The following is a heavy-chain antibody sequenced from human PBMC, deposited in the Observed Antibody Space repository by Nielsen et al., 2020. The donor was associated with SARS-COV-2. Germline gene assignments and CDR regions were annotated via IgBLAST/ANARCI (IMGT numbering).Heavy chain of an antibody. J-gene: IGHJ3*01. V-gene: IGHV1-69*04. Sequence: SVKVSCKASGGTFSNYAISWVRQAPGQGLEWMGRIIPILGIANYAQKFQGRVTITADKSTSTAYMELSSLRSEDTAVYYCARGLDDSSGETWGQGTMVTVSS. CDR3: ARGLDDSSGET. CDR1: GGTFSNYA. D-gene: IGHD3-22*01. CDR2: IIPILGIA.